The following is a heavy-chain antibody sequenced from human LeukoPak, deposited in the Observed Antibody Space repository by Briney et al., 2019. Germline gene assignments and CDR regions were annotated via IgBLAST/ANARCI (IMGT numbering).Heavy chain of an antibody. Sequence: GGSLRLSCAASEFSVGSNYMTWVRQAPGKGLEWVSLIYSGGSTYYADSVKGRFTISRDNAKNSLYLQMNSLRAEDTAVYYCAELGITMIGGAWGKGTTVTISS. CDR2: IYSGGST. CDR3: AELGITMIGGA. J-gene: IGHJ6*04. V-gene: IGHV3-66*01. D-gene: IGHD3-10*02. CDR1: EFSVGSNY.